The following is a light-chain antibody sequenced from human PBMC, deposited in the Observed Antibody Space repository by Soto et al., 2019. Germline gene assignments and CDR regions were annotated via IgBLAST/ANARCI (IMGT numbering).Light chain of an antibody. J-gene: IGKJ1*01. Sequence: IVLSQSPGALSLSPGERATLSCRASQSVSSSYLAWYQQKPGQAPRLLIYGASSRATGIPDRFSGSGSGTDFTLTISRLEPEDFAVYYCQQYGSSPPWTFGQGTMVDVK. CDR3: QQYGSSPPWT. CDR1: QSVSSSY. V-gene: IGKV3-20*01. CDR2: GAS.